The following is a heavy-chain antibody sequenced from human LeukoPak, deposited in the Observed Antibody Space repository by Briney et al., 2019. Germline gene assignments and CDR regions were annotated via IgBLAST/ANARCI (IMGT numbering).Heavy chain of an antibody. CDR3: ARGSGYGFDL. CDR1: GFSYSSYG. D-gene: IGHD3-3*01. Sequence: PGRSLRLPCEASGFSYSSYGMHWVRQAPGKGLEWVAIIWYGGSNEYYADSVKGRFSISRDNSKKMLYLQMNSLRAEDTAVYYCARGSGYGFDLWGQGTMVTVSS. V-gene: IGHV3-33*01. J-gene: IGHJ3*01. CDR2: IWYGGSNE.